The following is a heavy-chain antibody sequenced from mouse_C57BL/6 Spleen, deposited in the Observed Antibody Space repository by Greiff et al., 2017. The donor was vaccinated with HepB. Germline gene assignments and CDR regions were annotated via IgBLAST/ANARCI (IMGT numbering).Heavy chain of an antibody. CDR1: GYTFTDYE. J-gene: IGHJ4*01. Sequence: QVQLKQSGAELVRPGASVTLSCKASGYTFTDYEMHWVKQTPVHGLEWIGAIDPETGGTAYNQKFKGKAILTADKSSSTAYMQLRSLTSEDSAVYYGTSYDYDHAMDYWGQGTSVTVSA. CDR3: TSYDYDHAMDY. CDR2: IDPETGGT. V-gene: IGHV1-15*01. D-gene: IGHD2-4*01.